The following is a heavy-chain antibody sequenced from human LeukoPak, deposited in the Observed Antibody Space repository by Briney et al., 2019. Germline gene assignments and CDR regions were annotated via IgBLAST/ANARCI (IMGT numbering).Heavy chain of an antibody. Sequence: PSETLSLTCAVYGGSFSGYYWSWIRQPPGKGLEWVGEINHSGSTNSNPSLKSRVTISVDTSKNQFSLKLSSVPAADTAVYYCARGGELERLSIYYYYMDVWGKGTTVTVSS. D-gene: IGHD1-1*01. V-gene: IGHV4-34*01. J-gene: IGHJ6*03. CDR2: INHSGST. CDR1: GGSFSGYY. CDR3: ARGGELERLSIYYYYMDV.